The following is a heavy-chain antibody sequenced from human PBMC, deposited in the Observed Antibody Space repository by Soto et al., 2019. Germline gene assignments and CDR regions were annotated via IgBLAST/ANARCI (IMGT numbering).Heavy chain of an antibody. CDR2: MNEDGGTR. V-gene: IGHV3-74*02. CDR1: GFTFSSYW. CDR3: ASDLSGRADV. J-gene: IGHJ6*02. D-gene: IGHD3-10*01. Sequence: EVQLVESGGGLVRHGGSLRLSCEASGFTFSSYWMHWVRQAPGKGLVWVSRMNEDGGTRDYADSVKGRFTISRDNAKNTLYLQMNSLRVEDTAVYYCASDLSGRADVWGQGTTVTVSS.